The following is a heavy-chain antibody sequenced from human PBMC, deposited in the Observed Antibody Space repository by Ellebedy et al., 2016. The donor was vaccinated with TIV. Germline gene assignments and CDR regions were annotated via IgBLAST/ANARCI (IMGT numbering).Heavy chain of an antibody. CDR2: ISSSSSTI. CDR1: GFTFSSYS. J-gene: IGHJ2*01. CDR3: ASPGSVRGVNYWYFDL. D-gene: IGHD3-10*01. Sequence: GESLKISCAASGFTFSSYSMNWVRQAPGKGLEWVSYISSSSSTIYYADSVKGRFTISRDNAKNSLYLQMNSLRAEDTAVYYCASPGSVRGVNYWYFDLWGRGTLVTVSS. V-gene: IGHV3-48*04.